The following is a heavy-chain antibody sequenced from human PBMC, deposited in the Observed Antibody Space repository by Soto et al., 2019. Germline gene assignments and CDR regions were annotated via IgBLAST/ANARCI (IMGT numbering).Heavy chain of an antibody. Sequence: EVQLVESGGGLIQPGGSLRLSCAVSGFTVSNNYMSWVRQAPGKGLEGVSVIYSGGYTAYGDSVKGRFTISRDNSKNTIYHQMNTGRANARAVYYLGTGPGGGGYWGQGTLVTVSS. CDR2: IYSGGYT. CDR1: GFTVSNNY. J-gene: IGHJ4*02. CDR3: GTGPGGGGY. V-gene: IGHV3-53*01. D-gene: IGHD7-27*01.